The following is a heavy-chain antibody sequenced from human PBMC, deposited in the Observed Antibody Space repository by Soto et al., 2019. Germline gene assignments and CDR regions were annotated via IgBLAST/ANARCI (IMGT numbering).Heavy chain of an antibody. CDR1: GYTFTSYD. CDR3: ARGATIRYDFWIGYYTPDYYYGMDV. J-gene: IGHJ6*02. CDR2: MNPNSGNT. D-gene: IGHD3-3*01. V-gene: IGHV1-8*01. Sequence: QVQLVQSGAEVKKPGASVKVSCKASGYTFTSYDINWVRQATGQGLEWMGWMNPNSGNTGYAQKFQSRVTMTMNTPITTAHMELSSLRSKDTAVYYCARGATIRYDFWIGYYTPDYYYGMDVWCQGPTVTVSS.